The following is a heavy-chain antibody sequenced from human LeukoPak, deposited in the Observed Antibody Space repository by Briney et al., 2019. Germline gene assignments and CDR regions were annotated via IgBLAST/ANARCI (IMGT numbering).Heavy chain of an antibody. CDR2: ISSSSSYI. V-gene: IGHV3-21*01. Sequence: GGSLRLSCAASGFTFSSYSMNWVRQAPGKGLEWVSSISSSSSYIYYADSVKGRFTISRDNAKNSLYLQMNSLRAEDTAVYYCARYCSGGSCYTIRRLSAIDYWGQGTLVTVSS. CDR1: GFTFSSYS. CDR3: ARYCSGGSCYTIRRLSAIDY. D-gene: IGHD2-15*01. J-gene: IGHJ4*02.